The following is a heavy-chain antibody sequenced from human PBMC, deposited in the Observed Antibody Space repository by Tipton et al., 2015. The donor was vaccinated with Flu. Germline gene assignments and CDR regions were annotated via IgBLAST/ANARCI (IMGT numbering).Heavy chain of an antibody. D-gene: IGHD6-19*01. J-gene: IGHJ4*02. Sequence: QLVQSGAEVKKPGASVKVSCKASGGSFSSYAISWVRQAPGQGLEWMGGIIPILNAANYAQKFQGRVTITADGSTSTAYMELSSLTSEATAVYYCAGDPPDYNSGWYYCFYYWGQGGLVAVSS. CDR1: GGSFSSYA. CDR2: IIPILNAA. CDR3: AGDPPDYNSGWYYCFYY. V-gene: IGHV1-69*01.